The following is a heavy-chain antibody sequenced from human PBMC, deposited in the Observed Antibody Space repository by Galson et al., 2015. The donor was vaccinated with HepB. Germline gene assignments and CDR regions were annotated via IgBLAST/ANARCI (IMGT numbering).Heavy chain of an antibody. D-gene: IGHD3-22*01. CDR1: GFTFSSYW. J-gene: IGHJ3*02. CDR2: INTDGSST. V-gene: IGHV3-74*01. CDR3: ARDGYDSSGYYLADAFDI. Sequence: SLRLSCAASGFTFSSYWMHWVRQAPGKGLVWVSRINTDGSSTSYADSVKGRFTISRDNAKNTLYLQMNSLRAEDTAVYYCARDGYDSSGYYLADAFDIWGQGTMVTVSS.